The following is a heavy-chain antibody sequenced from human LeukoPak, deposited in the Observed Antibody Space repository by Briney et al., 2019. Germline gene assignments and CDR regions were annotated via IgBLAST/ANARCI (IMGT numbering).Heavy chain of an antibody. Sequence: GGSLRLSCAASGFTFSSYWMHWVRQAPGKGLVWVSRINSDGSSTSYADSVKGRFTISRDNAKNTLYLQMNSLRAEDTAVYYCAREVGEAYYYDSSGYYYDYWGQGTLVTVSS. D-gene: IGHD3-22*01. CDR2: INSDGSST. J-gene: IGHJ4*02. CDR1: GFTFSSYW. V-gene: IGHV3-74*01. CDR3: AREVGEAYYYDSSGYYYDY.